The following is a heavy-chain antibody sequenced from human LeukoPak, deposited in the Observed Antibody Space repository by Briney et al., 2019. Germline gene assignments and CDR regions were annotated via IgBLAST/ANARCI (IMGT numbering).Heavy chain of an antibody. CDR1: GFTFSRYG. Sequence: PGGSLRLSCVASGFTFSRYGMSWVRQAPGKGLEWVSAISGRGGRTYYGDSVKGRFTISRDNSKNTLYLQMNSLRAEDTAVYYCAKVMLGELLYWFDPWGQGTLVTVSS. CDR3: AKVMLGELLYWFDP. V-gene: IGHV3-23*01. CDR2: ISGRGGRT. D-gene: IGHD3-10*02. J-gene: IGHJ5*02.